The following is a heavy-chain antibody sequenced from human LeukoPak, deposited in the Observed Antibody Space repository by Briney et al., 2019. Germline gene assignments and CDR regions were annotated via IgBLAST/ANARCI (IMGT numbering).Heavy chain of an antibody. CDR2: ISHSGDTI. D-gene: IGHD3-10*01. V-gene: IGHV3-11*01. Sequence: GGSLRLSCAASGFTFSDYYMTWIRQAPGKGLEWVSYISHSGDTIYYANSVKGRFTISRDNAKNSLYLQMNSLRVEDTAVYYCARDNMVRETCFDYWGQGILVTVSS. CDR1: GFTFSDYY. J-gene: IGHJ4*02. CDR3: ARDNMVRETCFDY.